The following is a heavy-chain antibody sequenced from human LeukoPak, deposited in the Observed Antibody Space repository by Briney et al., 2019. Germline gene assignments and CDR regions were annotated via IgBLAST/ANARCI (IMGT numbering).Heavy chain of an antibody. Sequence: GGSLRLSCTTSGFTFGDYAMTWVRQAPGKGLEWVGFIRSEVYGGTPEYAASVKGRFTISRDDSKSIAYLQMNSLRPEDTAMYYCTRDQTPYYWGQGTLVTVSS. CDR1: GFTFGDYA. V-gene: IGHV3-49*04. CDR3: TRDQTPYY. J-gene: IGHJ4*02. CDR2: IRSEVYGGTP.